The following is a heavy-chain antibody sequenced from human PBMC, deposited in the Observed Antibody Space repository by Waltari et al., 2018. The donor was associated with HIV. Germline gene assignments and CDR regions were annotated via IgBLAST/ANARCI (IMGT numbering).Heavy chain of an antibody. CDR1: GGSVINSDYY. J-gene: IGHJ6*02. CDR2: IYYTGTT. V-gene: IGHV4-39*01. CDR3: ARRPRMAAFYLYYGMDV. D-gene: IGHD2-8*01. Sequence: QLQLQQSGPGLVKPSETLSLTCTVSGGSVINSDYYWDFIRQSPGKGLEWLGNIYYTGTTFHNPSLKSRVPMSAALSRNQFSLRLNSATAADTAIYYCARRPRMAAFYLYYGMDVWGQGTTVTVSS.